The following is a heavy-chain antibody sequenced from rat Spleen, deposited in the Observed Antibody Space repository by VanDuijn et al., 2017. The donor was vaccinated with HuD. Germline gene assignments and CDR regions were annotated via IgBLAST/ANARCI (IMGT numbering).Heavy chain of an antibody. CDR1: GFSLTSYL. J-gene: IGHJ3*01. CDR3: TREEDWFAY. V-gene: IGHV2-15*01. CDR2: IWTHGGT. Sequence: QVQLKESGPGLVQPSQTLSLTCTVSGFSLTSYLVSWVRQPPGKSLVWMGTIWTHGGTDYNSAIKSRLTISRDTSKSQVFLKMNSLQTEDTAIYFCTREEDWFAYWGQGTLVTVSS.